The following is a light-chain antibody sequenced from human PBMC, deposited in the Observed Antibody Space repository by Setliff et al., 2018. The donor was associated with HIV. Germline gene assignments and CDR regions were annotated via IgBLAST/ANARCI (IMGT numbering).Light chain of an antibody. CDR1: SSDVGGYNY. CDR3: SSYAGSDIYV. V-gene: IGLV2-8*01. Sequence: QSALAQPASVSGSPGQSITVSCTGTSSDVGGYNYASWYQQHPGKAPKLMIFDVSKRPSGVPDRFSGSKSGNTASLTVSRLQADDEADYYCSSYAGSDIYVFGTGTKVTV. J-gene: IGLJ1*01. CDR2: DVS.